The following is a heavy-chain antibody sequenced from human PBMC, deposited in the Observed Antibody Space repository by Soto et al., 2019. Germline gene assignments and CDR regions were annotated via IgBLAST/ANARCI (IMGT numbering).Heavy chain of an antibody. Sequence: SQTLSLPCTVADGSIIGYCWSWIRQPPGKGLEWIGYIYYSGSTNYNPSLKSRVTISVDTSKNQFSLKLSSVTAADTAVYYCARRSYGDYIVDYWGQGTLVTVSS. CDR1: DGSIIGYC. V-gene: IGHV4-59*08. CDR3: ARRSYGDYIVDY. J-gene: IGHJ4*02. D-gene: IGHD4-17*01. CDR2: IYYSGST.